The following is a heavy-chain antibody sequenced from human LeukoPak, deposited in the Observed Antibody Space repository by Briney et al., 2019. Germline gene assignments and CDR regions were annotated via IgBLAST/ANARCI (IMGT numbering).Heavy chain of an antibody. CDR3: TKDMEWGMDV. D-gene: IGHD3-3*01. J-gene: IGHJ6*02. V-gene: IGHV3-43*01. CDR1: GFTFDDYA. CDR2: IGWDGTNI. Sequence: GRSLRLSCAASGFTFDDYAMHWVRQPPGKGPEWVSLIGWDGTNIDYADSVKGRFTISRDNSKNFVYLQMHSLRTEDTALYYCTKDMEWGMDVWGQGTTVIVSS.